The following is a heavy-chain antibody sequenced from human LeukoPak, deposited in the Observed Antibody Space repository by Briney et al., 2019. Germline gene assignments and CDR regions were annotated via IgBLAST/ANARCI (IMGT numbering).Heavy chain of an antibody. CDR3: AKDLYYDFWRDNQTTSDFQY. CDR2: IRYDGSDK. V-gene: IGHV3-30*02. Sequence: PGGSLRLSCAASGFTFSSYGMHWVRQAPGKGLEWVAFIRYDGSDKYYADSVKGRSTISRDNSKNTLYVQMNSLRAEDTAVYYCAKDLYYDFWRDNQTTSDFQYWGQGTLVIVSS. J-gene: IGHJ4*02. CDR1: GFTFSSYG. D-gene: IGHD3/OR15-3a*01.